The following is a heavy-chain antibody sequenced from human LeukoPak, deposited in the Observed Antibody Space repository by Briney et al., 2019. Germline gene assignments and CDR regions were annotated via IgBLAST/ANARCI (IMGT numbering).Heavy chain of an antibody. J-gene: IGHJ4*02. CDR3: GTGFLEWLLFDY. Sequence: PSETLSLTCTVSGGSISSSSYYWGWIRQPPGKGLEWIGSIYYSGSTYYNPSLKSRVTISVDTSKNQFSLKLIPVTAADTAVYYCGTGFLEWLLFDYWGQGTLVTVS. V-gene: IGHV4-39*01. D-gene: IGHD3-3*01. CDR2: IYYSGST. CDR1: GGSISSSSYY.